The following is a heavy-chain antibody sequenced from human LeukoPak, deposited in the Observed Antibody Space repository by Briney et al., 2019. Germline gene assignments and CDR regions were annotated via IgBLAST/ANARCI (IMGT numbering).Heavy chain of an antibody. J-gene: IGHJ4*02. V-gene: IGHV3-21*01. Sequence: PGGSLRLSCAASGFTFTSFSFNWVRQAPGKGLEWVSPINTRSSYIWYADSVKGRFTISRDNAQNSLYLQMNSLRVEDTAVYYCVRELSGSGNVYYFDHWGQGTLVTVSS. CDR1: GFTFTSFS. D-gene: IGHD6-19*01. CDR3: VRELSGSGNVYYFDH. CDR2: INTRSSYI.